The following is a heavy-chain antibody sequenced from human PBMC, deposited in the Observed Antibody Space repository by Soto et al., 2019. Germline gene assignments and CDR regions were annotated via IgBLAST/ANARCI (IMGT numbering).Heavy chain of an antibody. Sequence: QVQLVESGGGVVQPGRSLRLSCAASGFTFSSYAMHWVRQAPGKGLEWVAVISYDGSNKYYADSVKGRFTISRDNSKNTLYLQMYSLRAEDTAVYYCARARYCISTSCYLYYGMDVWGQGTTVIVSS. V-gene: IGHV3-30-3*01. D-gene: IGHD2-2*01. CDR2: ISYDGSNK. CDR3: ARARYCISTSCYLYYGMDV. CDR1: GFTFSSYA. J-gene: IGHJ6*02.